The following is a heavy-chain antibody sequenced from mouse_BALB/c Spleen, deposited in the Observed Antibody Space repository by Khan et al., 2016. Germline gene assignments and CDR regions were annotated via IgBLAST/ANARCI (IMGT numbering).Heavy chain of an antibody. CDR2: ISYSGST. CDR3: ARGRYYGSRGYFDV. Sequence: EVQLQESGPGLVKPSQSLSLTCTVTGYSITSDYAWNWIRQFPGNKLEWMDYISYSGSTSYNPSLKSRISITRDTSKNQFFLQLNSVTTEDTATYYCARGRYYGSRGYFDVWGAGTTVTVSS. CDR1: GYSITSDYA. D-gene: IGHD1-1*01. V-gene: IGHV3-2*02. J-gene: IGHJ1*01.